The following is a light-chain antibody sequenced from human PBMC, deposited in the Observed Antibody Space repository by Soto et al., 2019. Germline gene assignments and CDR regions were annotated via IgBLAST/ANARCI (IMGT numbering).Light chain of an antibody. CDR2: DAS. CDR3: QQYHSYWT. CDR1: QSINTG. V-gene: IGKV1-5*01. Sequence: DIRMTQSPSALSASVGDRVTITCRASQSINTGVAWYQQKPGKAPKVLIYDASSLESGVPSRFSGSGSGTAFTLTINSLQPDDFATYYCQQYHSYWTFGQGTKVDIK. J-gene: IGKJ1*01.